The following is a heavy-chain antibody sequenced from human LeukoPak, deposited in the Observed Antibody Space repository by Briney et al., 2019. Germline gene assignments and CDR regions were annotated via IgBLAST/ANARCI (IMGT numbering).Heavy chain of an antibody. CDR2: INHSGST. CDR1: GGSFSGYY. D-gene: IGHD2-15*01. J-gene: IGHJ5*02. CDR3: ARGSGGSYRSWFGP. V-gene: IGHV4-34*01. Sequence: SETLSLTCAVYGGSFSGYYWSWIRQPPGKGLEWIGEINHSGSTNYNPSLKSRVTISVDTSKNQFSLKLSSVTAADTAVYYCARGSGGSYRSWFGPWGQGTLVTVSS.